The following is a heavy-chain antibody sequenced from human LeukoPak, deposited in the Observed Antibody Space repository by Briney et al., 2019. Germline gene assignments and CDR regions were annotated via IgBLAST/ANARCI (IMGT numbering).Heavy chain of an antibody. Sequence: GGSLRLSCAASGFTFSTYWMTWVRQAPAKGLEWVANIKPSGTETYYGDPVKGRFTISRDNAKNLLYLQMSSLRAEDTAVYSCGRFGDEAGIDNWGQGTLVTVSS. CDR2: IKPSGTET. CDR1: GFTFSTYW. V-gene: IGHV3-7*01. J-gene: IGHJ4*02. D-gene: IGHD3-10*01. CDR3: GRFGDEAGIDN.